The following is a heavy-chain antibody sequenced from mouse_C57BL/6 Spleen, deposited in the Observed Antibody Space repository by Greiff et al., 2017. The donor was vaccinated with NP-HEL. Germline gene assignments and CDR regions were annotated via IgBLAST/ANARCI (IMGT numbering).Heavy chain of an antibody. CDR2: IDPENGDT. CDR3: TIHYYGSSLYAMDY. CDR1: GFNIKDDY. Sequence: EVQLQQSGAELVRPGASVKLSCTASGFNIKDDYMHWVKQRPEQGLEWIGWIDPENGDTEYASKFQGKATITADTSSNTAYLQLSSLTSEDTAVYYCTIHYYGSSLYAMDYWGQGTSVTVSS. D-gene: IGHD1-1*01. J-gene: IGHJ4*01. V-gene: IGHV14-4*01.